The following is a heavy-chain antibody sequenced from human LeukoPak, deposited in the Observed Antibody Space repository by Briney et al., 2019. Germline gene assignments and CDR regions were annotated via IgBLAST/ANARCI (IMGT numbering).Heavy chain of an antibody. V-gene: IGHV3-30*03. J-gene: IGHJ4*02. CDR2: ISYDGSNK. D-gene: IGHD3-22*01. Sequence: GRSLRLSCAASGFTFSSYGMHWVRQAPGKGLEWVAVISYDGSNKYYADSVKGRFTISRDNSKNTLYLQMNSLGVEDSAVYYCARGYRDFWGQGTLVTVSS. CDR1: GFTFSSYG. CDR3: ARGYRDF.